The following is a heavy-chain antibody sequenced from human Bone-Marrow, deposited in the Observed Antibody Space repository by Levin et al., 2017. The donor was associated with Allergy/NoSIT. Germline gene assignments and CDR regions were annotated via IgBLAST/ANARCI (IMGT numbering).Heavy chain of an antibody. CDR3: ARAQAYYYDSSGYYIY. Sequence: PSETLSLTCAVYGGSFSGYYWSWIRQPPGKGLEWIGEINHSGSTNYNPSLKSRVTISVDTSKNQFSLKLSSVTAADTAVYYCARAQAYYYDSSGYYIYWGQGTLVTVSS. D-gene: IGHD3-22*01. J-gene: IGHJ4*02. CDR2: INHSGST. V-gene: IGHV4-34*01. CDR1: GGSFSGYY.